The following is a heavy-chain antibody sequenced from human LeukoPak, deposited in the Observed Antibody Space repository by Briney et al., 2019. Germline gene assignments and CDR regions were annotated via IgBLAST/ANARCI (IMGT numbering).Heavy chain of an antibody. CDR2: IYHSGST. V-gene: IGHV4-38-2*02. J-gene: IGHJ5*02. CDR3: ARDVGDYGDYGNWFDP. Sequence: SETLSLTCTVSGYSISSGYYWGWIRPPPGKGLEWIGSIYHSGSTYYNPSLKSRVTISVDTSKNQFSLKLSSVTAADTAVYYCARDVGDYGDYGNWFDPWGQGTLVTVSS. CDR1: GYSISSGYY. D-gene: IGHD4-17*01.